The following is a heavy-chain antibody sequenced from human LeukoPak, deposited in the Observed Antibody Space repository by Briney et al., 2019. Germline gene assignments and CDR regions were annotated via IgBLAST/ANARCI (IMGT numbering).Heavy chain of an antibody. Sequence: GRSLRLSCAASGFSVSGYWMSSVRQAPGKGLEWVANIKPDGSERYYVDSVKGRFTISRDNAKNSLYLQMNSLRAEDTAVYYCARPIAAAAMDVWGQGTTVTVSS. CDR2: IKPDGSER. D-gene: IGHD6-13*01. V-gene: IGHV3-7*01. J-gene: IGHJ6*02. CDR1: GFSVSGYW. CDR3: ARPIAAAAMDV.